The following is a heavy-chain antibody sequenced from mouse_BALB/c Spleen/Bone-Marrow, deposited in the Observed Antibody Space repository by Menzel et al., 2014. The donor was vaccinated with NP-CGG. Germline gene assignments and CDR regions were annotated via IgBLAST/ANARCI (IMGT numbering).Heavy chain of an antibody. J-gene: IGHJ2*01. Sequence: VMLVESGPGLVSPSQRLSITCTVSGFSLTTYGVHWVRQPPGKGLEWLGVIWAGGSTNYNSALMSRLSISKDNSKSQVFLKMNSLQTDDTAMYYCARAHYDYVLFDYWGQGTTLTVSS. V-gene: IGHV2-9*02. D-gene: IGHD2-4*01. CDR2: IWAGGST. CDR3: ARAHYDYVLFDY. CDR1: GFSLTTYG.